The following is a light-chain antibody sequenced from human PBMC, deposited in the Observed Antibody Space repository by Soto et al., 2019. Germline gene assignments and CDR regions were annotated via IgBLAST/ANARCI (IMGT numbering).Light chain of an antibody. V-gene: IGKV3-20*01. CDR3: QHYVTSLTT. CDR2: GAS. CDR1: QSVTSNY. Sequence: EIVLTQSPGTLSLSPGERATLSCGASQSVTSNYLVWYQQKPGQAPRLLIFGASIRVTGIPDRFIGSGSGTDFTLNISRLEPEDFAVYYCQHYVTSLTTFGQGTKLEVK. J-gene: IGKJ1*01.